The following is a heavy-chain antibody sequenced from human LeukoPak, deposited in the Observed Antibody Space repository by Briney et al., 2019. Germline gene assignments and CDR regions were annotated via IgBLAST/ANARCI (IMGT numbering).Heavy chain of an antibody. V-gene: IGHV3-33*01. CDR3: ARDGSSSWYFYYGMDV. Sequence: GGSLRLSCAASGFTFSSYGMHWVRQAPGKGLEWVAVIWYDGSNKYYADSVKGRFTISRDNSKNTLYLQMNSLRDEDTAVYYCARDGSSSWYFYYGMDVWGQGTTVTVSS. J-gene: IGHJ6*02. CDR2: IWYDGSNK. CDR1: GFTFSSYG. D-gene: IGHD6-13*01.